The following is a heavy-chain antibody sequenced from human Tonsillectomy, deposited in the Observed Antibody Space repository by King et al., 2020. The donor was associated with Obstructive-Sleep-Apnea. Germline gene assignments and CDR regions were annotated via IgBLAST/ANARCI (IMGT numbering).Heavy chain of an antibody. J-gene: IGHJ6*02. CDR2: IYNSGIT. CDR3: ARVRGSSSNLHRLDV. Sequence: HVQLQESGPGQVKPSETLSLICTVSGGSISRYYWSWIRLPPGKGLEWIGYIYNSGITNYNPSLKSRVTISEDTSKNQIYLKLTSVTAADTAVYYCARVRGSSSNLHRLDVWGQGTKVTVSS. V-gene: IGHV4-59*01. CDR1: GGSISRYY. D-gene: IGHD6-6*01.